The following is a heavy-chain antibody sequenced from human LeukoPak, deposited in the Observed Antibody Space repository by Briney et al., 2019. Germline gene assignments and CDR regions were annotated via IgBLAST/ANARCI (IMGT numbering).Heavy chain of an antibody. CDR2: ISPSGHDI. V-gene: IGHV3-11*01. Sequence: GGSLRLSCAASGFSFSDFYMSWFRQAPGKGLECLSYISPSGHDIIYADSVKGRFTISRDNAEKSVFLQMNSLRAEDTAVYYCSETARTPGPWGPGTLVTVSS. CDR1: GFSFSDFY. J-gene: IGHJ5*02. D-gene: IGHD1-1*01. CDR3: SETARTPGP.